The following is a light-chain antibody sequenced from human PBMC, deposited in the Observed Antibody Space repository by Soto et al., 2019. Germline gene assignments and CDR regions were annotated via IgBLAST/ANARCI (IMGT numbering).Light chain of an antibody. V-gene: IGKV3-15*01. CDR3: QQYNNWWT. Sequence: EIVMTQSPATLSVSPGERATLSCRASQSISNTLAWYHQRPGQAPRLLIYGASTRATGIPARFSGSGSGTEFTRTISSLQSEDFAVYYCQQYNNWWTFGQGTRVEIK. J-gene: IGKJ1*01. CDR1: QSISNT. CDR2: GAS.